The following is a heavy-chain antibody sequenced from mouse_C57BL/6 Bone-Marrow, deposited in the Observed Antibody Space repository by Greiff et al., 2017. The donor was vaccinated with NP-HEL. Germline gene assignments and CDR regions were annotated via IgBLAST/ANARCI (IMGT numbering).Heavy chain of an antibody. CDR3: AKNWVDY. CDR1: GYTFTDYY. J-gene: IGHJ2*01. Sequence: EVQLQQSGPELVKPGASVKISCKASGYTFTDYYINWVKQSHGKSLEWIGDINPNNGGTSYNQKFKGKATLTVDNSSSTAYMELRSLTSEDSAVYYCAKNWVDYWGQGTTLTFSS. CDR2: INPNNGGT. V-gene: IGHV1-26*01. D-gene: IGHD4-1*01.